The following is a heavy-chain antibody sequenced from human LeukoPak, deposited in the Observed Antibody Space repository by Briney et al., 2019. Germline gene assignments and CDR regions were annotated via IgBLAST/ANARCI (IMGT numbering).Heavy chain of an antibody. CDR3: ARDSGSYSADFDY. J-gene: IGHJ4*02. V-gene: IGHV1-69*13. CDR1: GGTFSSYA. D-gene: IGHD1-26*01. CDR2: IIPIFGTA. Sequence: GASVKVSCKASGGTFSSYAISWVRQAPGQGLEWMGGIIPIFGTANYAQKFQGRVTITADESTSTAYMELSSLRSEDTAVYYCARDSGSYSADFDYWGQGTLVTVSS.